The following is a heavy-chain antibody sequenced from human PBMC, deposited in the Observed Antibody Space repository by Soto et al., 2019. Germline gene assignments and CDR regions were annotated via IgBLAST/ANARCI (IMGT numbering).Heavy chain of an antibody. CDR3: AKPIAEYYYGSGSLVY. Sequence: EVQLLESGGGSVQPGGSLRLSCAASGFTFSSYVMSWVRQAPGKGLEWVSGLIGSGGSTYYADSVKGRFTISRDNSRNTLYLQMNSLRAEDTAVYYCAKPIAEYYYGSGSLVYWGQGTLVTVSS. D-gene: IGHD3-10*01. CDR2: LIGSGGST. CDR1: GFTFSSYV. J-gene: IGHJ4*02. V-gene: IGHV3-23*01.